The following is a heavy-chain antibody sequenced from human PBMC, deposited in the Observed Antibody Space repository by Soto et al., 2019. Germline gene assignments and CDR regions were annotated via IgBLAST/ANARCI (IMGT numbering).Heavy chain of an antibody. CDR3: ARDSSETPSYSASYLAHLDD. CDR2: INPSGGST. CDR1: GYTFTSYY. V-gene: IGHV1-46*01. J-gene: IGHJ4*02. Sequence: ASVKVSCKASGYTFTSYYMHWVRQAPGQGLEWMGIINPSGGSTSYAQKFQGRVTMTRDTSTSTVYMELSSLRSEDTAVYYCARDSSETPSYSASYLAHLDDWRQGILVTVPQ. D-gene: IGHD1-26*01.